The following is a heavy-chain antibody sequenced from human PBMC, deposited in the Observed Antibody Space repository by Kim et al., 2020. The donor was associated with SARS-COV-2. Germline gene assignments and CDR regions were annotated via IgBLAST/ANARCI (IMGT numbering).Heavy chain of an antibody. V-gene: IGHV4-34*01. CDR3: ARGRGYYYDSSGYYLGPFDY. Sequence: SETLSLTCAVYGGSFSGYYWSWIRQPPGKGLEWIGEINHSGSTNYNPSLKSRVTISVDTSKNQFSLKLSSVTAADTAVYYCARGRGYYYDSSGYYLGPFDYWGQGTLVTVSS. D-gene: IGHD3-22*01. J-gene: IGHJ4*02. CDR1: GGSFSGYY. CDR2: INHSGST.